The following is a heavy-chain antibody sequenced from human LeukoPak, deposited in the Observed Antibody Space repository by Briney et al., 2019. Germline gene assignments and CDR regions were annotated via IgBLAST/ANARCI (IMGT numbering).Heavy chain of an antibody. CDR1: GFTFSSYW. V-gene: IGHV3-7*01. J-gene: IGHJ4*02. CDR2: IKQEGSEK. CDR3: ARGPIRYFDWFSY. Sequence: GGSLRLSCAASGFTFSSYWMSWVRQAPGKGLEWGANIKQEGSEKYYVDSVQGRFTISRDNAKNSLYLQMNSLRSEETAVYYCARGPIRYFDWFSYWGQGTLVTVSS. D-gene: IGHD3-9*01.